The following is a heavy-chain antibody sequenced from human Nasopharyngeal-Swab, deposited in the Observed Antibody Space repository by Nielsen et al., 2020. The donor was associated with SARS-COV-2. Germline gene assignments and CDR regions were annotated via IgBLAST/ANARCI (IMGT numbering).Heavy chain of an antibody. CDR1: GFTFSGYA. V-gene: IGHV3-23*01. D-gene: IGHD4/OR15-4a*01. J-gene: IGHJ6*02. CDR2: ISGSGGST. Sequence: GESLKISCAASGFTFSGYALGWVPRAPGKGLGWASAISGSGGSTYYADSVKGRFTISRDNSKNTLYLQMNSLRAEDTAVYYCAKDGGLTTFPYYYYYGMDVWGQGTTVTVSS. CDR3: AKDGGLTTFPYYYYYGMDV.